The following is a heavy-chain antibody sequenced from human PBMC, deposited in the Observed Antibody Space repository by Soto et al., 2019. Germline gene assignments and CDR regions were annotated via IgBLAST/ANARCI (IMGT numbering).Heavy chain of an antibody. CDR2: MNPNSGNT. CDR1: RYTFISYD. V-gene: IGHV1-8*01. Sequence: QVQLVQSGAEVKKSGASVKVSCKASRYTFISYDINWVRQATGQGLEWMGWMNPNSGNTDYAQKFQGRISMSRNTSMNTAYMELSSLRSEDTAVYYCAGGQEVWWNAGPLGLRGLDVWGQGTTVTVSS. D-gene: IGHD3-16*01. J-gene: IGHJ6*02. CDR3: AGGQEVWWNAGPLGLRGLDV.